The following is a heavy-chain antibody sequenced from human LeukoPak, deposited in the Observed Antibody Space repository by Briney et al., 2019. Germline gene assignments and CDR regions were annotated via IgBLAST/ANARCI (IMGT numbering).Heavy chain of an antibody. CDR3: ARGSPSIAARPSGPIDY. J-gene: IGHJ4*02. CDR1: CGTICSYY. V-gene: IGHV4-59*01. D-gene: IGHD6-6*01. Sequence: SETLSVTFSVSCGTICSYYWSWIRQPPGKGLEWIGYIYYSGSTNYNPSLKSRVTISVDTSKNQFSLKLSSVTAADTAVYYCARGSPSIAARPSGPIDYWGQGTLVTVSS. CDR2: IYYSGST.